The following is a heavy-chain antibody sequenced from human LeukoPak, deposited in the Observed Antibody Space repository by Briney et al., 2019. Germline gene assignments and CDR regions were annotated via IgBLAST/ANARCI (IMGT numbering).Heavy chain of an antibody. Sequence: GSLRLSCEASGFTFSSYWMSWVRQAPGKGLEWIGSIYYSGSTNYNPSLKSRVTISVDTSKNQSSLKLSSVTAADTAVYYCARAYGDPEVDAFDIWGQGTMVTVSS. CDR1: GFTFSSYW. CDR2: IYYSGST. CDR3: ARAYGDPEVDAFDI. J-gene: IGHJ3*02. V-gene: IGHV4-4*02. D-gene: IGHD4-17*01.